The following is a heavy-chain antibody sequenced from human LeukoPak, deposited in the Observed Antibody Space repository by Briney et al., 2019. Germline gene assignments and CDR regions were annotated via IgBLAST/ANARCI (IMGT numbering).Heavy chain of an antibody. Sequence: SETLSLTCAVYGGSFSGYYWSWIRQPPGKGLEWIGEINHSGSTSYNPSLKSRVTISVDTSKNQFSLKLSSVTAADTAVYHCARVAGEARDAFDIWGQGTMVTVSS. CDR2: INHSGST. V-gene: IGHV4-34*01. CDR3: ARVAGEARDAFDI. J-gene: IGHJ3*02. D-gene: IGHD3-16*01. CDR1: GGSFSGYY.